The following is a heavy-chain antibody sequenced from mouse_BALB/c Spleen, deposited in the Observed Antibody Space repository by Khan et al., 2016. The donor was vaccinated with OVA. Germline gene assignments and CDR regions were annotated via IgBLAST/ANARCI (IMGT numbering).Heavy chain of an antibody. Sequence: QVQLQQSGAELVKPGASVRLSCKASGYTFTSYYLYWVKRRPGQGLEWIGDINPSSGGTNFNEKFKSKATLTVDKSSSTAYIQLNSLTSEDSAVYYCTRSGYGSFAYWGQGTLVTVSA. D-gene: IGHD2-2*01. J-gene: IGHJ3*01. CDR3: TRSGYGSFAY. CDR2: INPSSGGT. V-gene: IGHV1S81*02. CDR1: GYTFTSYY.